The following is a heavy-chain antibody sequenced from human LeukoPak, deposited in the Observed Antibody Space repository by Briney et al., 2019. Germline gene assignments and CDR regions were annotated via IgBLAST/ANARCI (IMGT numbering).Heavy chain of an antibody. CDR1: GYTLTSYY. Sequence: ASVKVSCKASGYTLTSYYMHWVRQAPGQGLEWMGIINPSGGSTSYAQKFQGRVTMTRDTSTSTVYMELSSLRSEDTAVYYCARSVGPDDSLYPPSSPRHSGSYRGINWFDPWGQGTLVTVSS. CDR2: INPSGGST. D-gene: IGHD1-26*01. J-gene: IGHJ5*02. V-gene: IGHV1-46*01. CDR3: ARSVGPDDSLYPPSSPRHSGSYRGINWFDP.